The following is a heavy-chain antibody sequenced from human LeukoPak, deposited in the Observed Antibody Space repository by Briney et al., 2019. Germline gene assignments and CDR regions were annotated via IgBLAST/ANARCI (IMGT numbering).Heavy chain of an antibody. D-gene: IGHD1-26*01. V-gene: IGHV3-33*01. CDR1: GFTFSSYG. CDR2: IWYDGSNE. CDR3: AREGIVGAHFDY. Sequence: PGGSLRLSCAASGFTFSSYGMHWVRQAPGKGLEWVAVIWYDGSNEYYTDSVKGRFTISRDNSKNTLYLQMNSLRAEDTAVYYCAREGIVGAHFDYWGQGTLVTVSS. J-gene: IGHJ4*02.